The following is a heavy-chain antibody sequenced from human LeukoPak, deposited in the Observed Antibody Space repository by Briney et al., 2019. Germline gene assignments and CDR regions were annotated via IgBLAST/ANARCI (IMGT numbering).Heavy chain of an antibody. D-gene: IGHD3-9*01. CDR1: GGSISSGGYS. CDR2: IYHSRST. Sequence: PSQTLSLTCAVSGGSISSGGYSWSWIRQPPGKGLEWIGYIYHSRSTYYNPSLKSRVTISVDRSKNQFSLKLSSVTAAGTAVYYCARSAGVYDILTGYENNWFDPWGQGTLVTVSS. V-gene: IGHV4-30-2*01. J-gene: IGHJ5*02. CDR3: ARSAGVYDILTGYENNWFDP.